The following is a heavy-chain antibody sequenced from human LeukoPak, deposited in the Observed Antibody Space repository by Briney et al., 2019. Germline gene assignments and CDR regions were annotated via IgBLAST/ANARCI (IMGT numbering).Heavy chain of an antibody. CDR2: ISSSGSTI. J-gene: IGHJ4*02. D-gene: IGHD3-10*01. V-gene: IGHV3-48*03. CDR1: GFTFSSYE. CDR3: ARDNYYGSGSYYNDY. Sequence: GGSLRLSCAASGFTFSSYEMNWVRQAPGKGLEWVSYISSSGSTIYYADSVKGRFTISRDNAKNSLYLQMNSLRAEDTAVYYCARDNYYGSGSYYNDYWGQGTLVTVSS.